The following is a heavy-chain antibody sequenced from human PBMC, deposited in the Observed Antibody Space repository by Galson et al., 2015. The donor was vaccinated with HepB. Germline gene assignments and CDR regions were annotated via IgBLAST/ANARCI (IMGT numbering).Heavy chain of an antibody. CDR2: IIPIFGTA. Sequence: SVKVSCKASGGTFSSYAISWVRQAPGQGLEWMGGIIPIFGTANYAQKFQGKVTITADESTSTAYMELSSLRSEDTAVYYCARGSFDIVVVPAADYYYYGMDVWGHGTTVTVSS. D-gene: IGHD2-2*01. V-gene: IGHV1-69*13. J-gene: IGHJ6*02. CDR1: GGTFSSYA. CDR3: ARGSFDIVVVPAADYYYYGMDV.